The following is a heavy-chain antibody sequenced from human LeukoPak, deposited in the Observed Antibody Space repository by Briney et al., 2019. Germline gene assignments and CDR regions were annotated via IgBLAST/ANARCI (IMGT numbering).Heavy chain of an antibody. J-gene: IGHJ3*02. D-gene: IGHD3-16*01. CDR2: INTNTGNP. CDR3: ARAAMITFGGVSLDYTDAFDI. V-gene: IGHV7-4-1*02. Sequence: GASVKVSCKASGYTFTSYAMNWVRQAPGQGLEWMGWINTNTGNPTYAQGFTGRFVFSLDTSVSTAYLQISSLKAEDTAVYYCARAAMITFGGVSLDYTDAFDIWGQGTMVTVSS. CDR1: GYTFTSYA.